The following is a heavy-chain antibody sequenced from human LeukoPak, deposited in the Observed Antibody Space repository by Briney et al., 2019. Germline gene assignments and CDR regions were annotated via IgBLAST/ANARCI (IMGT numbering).Heavy chain of an antibody. CDR1: GFTFSSYA. V-gene: IGHV3-23*01. Sequence: PGGSLRPSCAASGFTFSSYAMSWVRQAPGKGLEWVSAISGSGGSTYYADSVKGRFTISRDNSKNTLYLQMNSLRAEDTAVYYCAKEKYSGSNYPIDYWGQGTLVTVSS. CDR3: AKEKYSGSNYPIDY. CDR2: ISGSGGST. J-gene: IGHJ4*02. D-gene: IGHD1-26*01.